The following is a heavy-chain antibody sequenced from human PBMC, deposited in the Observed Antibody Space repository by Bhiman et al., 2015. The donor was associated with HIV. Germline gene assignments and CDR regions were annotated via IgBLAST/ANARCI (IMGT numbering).Heavy chain of an antibody. CDR3: AKSGLFVLVVYAPDVFDI. V-gene: IGHV3-30*18. Sequence: QVHLVESGGGVVQPGRSLRLSCAASGFAFSNFGMHWVRQAPGKGLEWVAVTSYDGSNKYYADSVKGRFTISRDNSKNTLYLQMNSLRAEDSAVYYCAKSGLFVLVVYAPDVFDIWGQGTMVTVSS. D-gene: IGHD2-8*02. CDR2: TSYDGSNK. J-gene: IGHJ3*02. CDR1: GFAFSNFG.